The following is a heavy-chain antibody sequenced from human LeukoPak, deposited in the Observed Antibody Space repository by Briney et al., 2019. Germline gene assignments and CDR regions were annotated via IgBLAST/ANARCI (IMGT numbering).Heavy chain of an antibody. V-gene: IGHV4-39*07. J-gene: IGHJ3*02. CDR3: ARASKGAFDI. CDR2: IYYSGST. Sequence: SETLSLTCTVSGGSISSSSYYWGWLRQPPGKGLEWIGNIYYSGSTYYNPSLKSRVTISVDRSKNQFSLKLSSVTAADTAVYYCARASKGAFDIWGQGTMVTVSS. CDR1: GGSISSSSYY.